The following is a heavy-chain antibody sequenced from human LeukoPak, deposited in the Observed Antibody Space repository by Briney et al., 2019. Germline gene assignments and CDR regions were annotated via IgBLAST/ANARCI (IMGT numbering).Heavy chain of an antibody. J-gene: IGHJ4*02. Sequence: PKASVKVSCKASGYTFTSYDINWVRQAPGQGLEWMGRIIPILGIANYAQKFQGRVTITADKSTSTAYMELSSLRSEDTAVYYCARVHVDSSGYYYYFDYWGQGTLVTVSS. CDR3: ARVHVDSSGYYYYFDY. CDR2: IIPILGIA. D-gene: IGHD3-22*01. V-gene: IGHV1-69*04. CDR1: GYTFTSYD.